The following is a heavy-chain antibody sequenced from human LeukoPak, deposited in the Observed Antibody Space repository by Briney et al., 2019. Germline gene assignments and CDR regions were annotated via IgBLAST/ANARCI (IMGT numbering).Heavy chain of an antibody. CDR3: ARGYCSGGSCYLVENWFDF. V-gene: IGHV1-2*06. J-gene: IGHJ5*01. D-gene: IGHD2-15*01. CDR2: INPKSGDT. Sequence: ASVKVSCKASGYTFSDYYMYWLRQAPGEGLEWMGRINPKSGDTNYAQNFQGRVTMTRDTSMNTAYMELGRLGSDDTAVYFCARGYCSGGSCYLVENWFDFWGQGTLVTVSS. CDR1: GYTFSDYY.